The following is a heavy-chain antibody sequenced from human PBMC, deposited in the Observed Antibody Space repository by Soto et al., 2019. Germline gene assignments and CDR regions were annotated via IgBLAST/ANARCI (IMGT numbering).Heavy chain of an antibody. CDR2: ISGSGTMK. Sequence: LRLSCVASGFTFRNHAMTWVREAPGKGLEWVSGISGSGTMKYYADSVRGHFTISRENAKNTLHLQMDNLRVEDTAVYYCAKEAEENEQVPIPGDNWGQGTLVTVSS. D-gene: IGHD2-2*02. V-gene: IGHV3-23*01. CDR1: GFTFRNHA. CDR3: AKEAEENEQVPIPGDN. J-gene: IGHJ4*02.